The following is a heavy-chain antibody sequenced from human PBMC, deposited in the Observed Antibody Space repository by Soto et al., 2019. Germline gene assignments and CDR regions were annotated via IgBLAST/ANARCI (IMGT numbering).Heavy chain of an antibody. CDR3: VKDALTAVAFYFDY. J-gene: IGHJ4*01. Sequence: GGSLRLSCAASGFTFSSYSMNWVRHTPGKGLEWFAGLSKDSLSISYGASMKGRFTISRDNAKNSLYLQLNSPRPEDTALYYCVKDALTAVAFYFDYWGRGALVTVSS. CDR1: GFTFSSYS. V-gene: IGHV3-9*01. CDR2: LSKDSLSI. D-gene: IGHD6-19*01.